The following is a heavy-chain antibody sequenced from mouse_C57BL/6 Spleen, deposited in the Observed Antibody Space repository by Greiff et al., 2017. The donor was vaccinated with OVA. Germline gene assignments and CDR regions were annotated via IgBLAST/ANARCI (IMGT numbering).Heavy chain of an antibody. CDR2: ISDGGSYT. V-gene: IGHV5-4*01. J-gene: IGHJ2*01. CDR3: ARDLGGLGPLDY. CDR1: GFTFSSYA. Sequence: EVQLQESGGGLVKPGGSLKLSCAASGFTFSSYAMSWVRPTPEKRLEWVATISDGGSYTYYPDNVKGRFPISRDNAKNNRYLQMSHLKSEDTAMYYCARDLGGLGPLDYWGQGTTLTVSS. D-gene: IGHD4-1*01.